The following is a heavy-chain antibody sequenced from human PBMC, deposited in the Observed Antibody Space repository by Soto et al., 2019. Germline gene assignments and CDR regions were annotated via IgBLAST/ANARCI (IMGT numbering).Heavy chain of an antibody. V-gene: IGHV4-30-4*01. J-gene: IGHJ5*02. CDR3: ASTYYDFWSGSGWFDP. Sequence: SETLSLTCTVSGGSISSGDYYWSWIRQPPGKGLEWIGYIYYSGSTYYNPSLKSRVTISVVTSKNQFSLKLSSVTAADTAVYYCASTYYDFWSGSGWFDPWGQGTLVTVS. CDR2: IYYSGST. D-gene: IGHD3-3*01. CDR1: GGSISSGDYY.